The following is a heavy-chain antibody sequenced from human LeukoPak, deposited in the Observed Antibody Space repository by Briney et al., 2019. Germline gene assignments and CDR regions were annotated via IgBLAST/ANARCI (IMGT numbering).Heavy chain of an antibody. CDR1: GGSLSNYY. D-gene: IGHD1-1*01. J-gene: IGHJ3*02. CDR2: IYYSGST. Sequence: SGTLSLTCTVSGGSLSNYYWSWIRQPPGKGLEWVGYIYYSGSTNYNPSLKRRVTISVDTSRNQFSLKLSSVNAAATAVYYWARNETVTGAVVIWGGGTMVTVSS. V-gene: IGHV4-59*01. CDR3: ARNETVTGAVVI.